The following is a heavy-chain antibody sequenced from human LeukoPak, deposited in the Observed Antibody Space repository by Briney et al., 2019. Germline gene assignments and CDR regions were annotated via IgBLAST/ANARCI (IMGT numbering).Heavy chain of an antibody. CDR3: AKDDSYIRFYS. V-gene: IGHV3-48*03. Sequence: GGSLRLSCAASGFPFSAYEMNWVRQAPGKGLEWVSYISVSGDTIYYADSVKGRFTISRDNAKKSLYLQMNSLRAEDTAVYHCAKDDSYIRFYSWGQGTLVTVSS. CDR1: GFPFSAYE. D-gene: IGHD3-22*01. CDR2: ISVSGDTI. J-gene: IGHJ5*01.